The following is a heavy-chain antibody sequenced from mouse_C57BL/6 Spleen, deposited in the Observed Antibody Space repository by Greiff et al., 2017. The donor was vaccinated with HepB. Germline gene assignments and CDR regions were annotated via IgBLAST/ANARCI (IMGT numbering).Heavy chain of an antibody. D-gene: IGHD2-1*01. CDR1: GYAFSSSW. V-gene: IGHV1-82*01. CDR2: IYPGDGDT. CDR3: ARDGNSSGCAY. Sequence: VQLQQSGPELVKPGASVKISCKASGYAFSSSWMNWVKQRPGTGLEWIGRIYPGDGDTNYNGKFKGKATLTADKSSSTAYMQLSSLTSEDSAVYFCARDGNSSGCAYWGQGTLVTVSA. J-gene: IGHJ3*01.